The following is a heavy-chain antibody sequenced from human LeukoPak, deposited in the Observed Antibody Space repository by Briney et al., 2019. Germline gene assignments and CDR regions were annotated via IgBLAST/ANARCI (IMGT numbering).Heavy chain of an antibody. CDR3: ARQRVAAAGSIWFDP. CDR2: IYPGDSDT. Sequence: GESLKISXKGSGYSFTSYWIGWVRQMPGKGLEWMGIIYPGDSDTRYSPSFQGQVTISADKSISTAYLQWSSLKASDTAMYYCARQRVAAAGSIWFDPWGQGTLVTVSS. V-gene: IGHV5-51*01. D-gene: IGHD6-13*01. J-gene: IGHJ5*02. CDR1: GYSFTSYW.